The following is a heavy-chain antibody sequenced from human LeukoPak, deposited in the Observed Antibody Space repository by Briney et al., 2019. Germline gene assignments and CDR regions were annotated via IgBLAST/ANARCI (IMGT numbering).Heavy chain of an antibody. CDR2: IYYSEST. J-gene: IGHJ4*02. CDR1: GGSISSHY. Sequence: SETLSLTCTVSGGSISSHYWSWIRQPPGKGLEWIGYIYYSESTNYNPSLKSRVTISVDTSKNQFSLKLSSVTAADTAVYYCARDRVGATYFDYWGQGTLVTVSA. V-gene: IGHV4-59*11. CDR3: ARDRVGATYFDY. D-gene: IGHD1-26*01.